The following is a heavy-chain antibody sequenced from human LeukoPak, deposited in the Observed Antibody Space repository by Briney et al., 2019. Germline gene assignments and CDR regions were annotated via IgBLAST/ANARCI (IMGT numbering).Heavy chain of an antibody. CDR2: IYYSGST. CDR1: GGSISSSSYY. D-gene: IGHD5-18*01. Sequence: SETLSLTCTASGGSISSSSYYWGWIRQPPGKGLEWIGSIYYSGSTYYNPSLKSRVTIPVDTSKNQFSLKLSSVTAADTAVYYCARRKDSYVDYWGQGTLVTVSS. J-gene: IGHJ4*02. V-gene: IGHV4-39*01. CDR3: ARRKDSYVDY.